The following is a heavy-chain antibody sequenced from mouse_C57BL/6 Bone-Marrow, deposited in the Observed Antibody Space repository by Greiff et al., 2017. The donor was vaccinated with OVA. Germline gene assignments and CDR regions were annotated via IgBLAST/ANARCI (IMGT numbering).Heavy chain of an antibody. D-gene: IGHD1-1*01. CDR1: GFTFTDYY. CDR3: ARCNYYGSPDYFDY. Sequence: VQLKESGPVLVKPGPSVKISCKASGFTFTDYYMHWVKQSHGKSLEWIGLVYPYNGGTSYNQKFKGKATLTVDTSSSTAYMELNSLTSEDSAVYYCARCNYYGSPDYFDYWGQGTTLTVSS. J-gene: IGHJ2*01. V-gene: IGHV1-36*01. CDR2: VYPYNGGT.